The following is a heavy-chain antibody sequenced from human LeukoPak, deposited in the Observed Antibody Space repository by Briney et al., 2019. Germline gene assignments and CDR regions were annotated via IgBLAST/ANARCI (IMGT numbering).Heavy chain of an antibody. J-gene: IGHJ4*02. CDR1: GYTFTGYY. Sequence: ASVKVSCKASGYTFTGYYMHWLRRAPGQGLEWMGWINLNNGGTRYAQNLQGRVTLTRDTSISTAYMELSRLRSDDTAMYYCAKDSMLGSPEYYLDYWGQGTLVMVSS. V-gene: IGHV1-2*02. CDR2: INLNNGGT. D-gene: IGHD1-26*01. CDR3: AKDSMLGSPEYYLDY.